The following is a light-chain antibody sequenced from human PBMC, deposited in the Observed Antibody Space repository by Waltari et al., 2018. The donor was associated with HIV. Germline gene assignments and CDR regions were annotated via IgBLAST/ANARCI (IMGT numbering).Light chain of an antibody. CDR3: QSYDSSLRV. J-gene: IGLJ3*02. Sequence: QSVLTQPPSVSGAPGQGVTISCTGSSSNIGAGYDVHWYQQLPGTAPKLLIYDNINRPSGVPDRFSGSKSGTSASLAITGLQAEDEADYYCQSYDSSLRVFGGGTKLTVL. CDR2: DNI. CDR1: SSNIGAGYD. V-gene: IGLV1-40*01.